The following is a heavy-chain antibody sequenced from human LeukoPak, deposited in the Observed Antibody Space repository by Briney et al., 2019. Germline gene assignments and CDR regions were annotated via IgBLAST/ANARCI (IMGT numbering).Heavy chain of an antibody. Sequence: PGGSLRLSCAASGFTFSDYYMTWFRQAPGEGLEWVSYISGGSSYTNFADSVKGRFTISRDNAKNSLYLQMNSLRAEDTAVYYCARVSLLDDGGLGDYWGQGTLVTVSS. CDR3: ARVSLLDDGGLGDY. CDR1: GFTFSDYY. CDR2: ISGGSSYT. D-gene: IGHD4-23*01. V-gene: IGHV3-11*06. J-gene: IGHJ4*02.